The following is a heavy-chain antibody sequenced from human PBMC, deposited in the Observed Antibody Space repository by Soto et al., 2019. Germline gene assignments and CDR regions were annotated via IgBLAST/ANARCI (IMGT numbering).Heavy chain of an antibody. Sequence: PXGSLRLSCAASGFTFSSYSMNWVRQAPGKGLDWVSSISSSSSYIYYADSVKGRFTISRDNAKNSLYLQMNSLRAEDTAVYYCAREEVVVAATLYYGMDVWGQGTTVTVSS. D-gene: IGHD2-15*01. CDR1: GFTFSSYS. V-gene: IGHV3-21*01. CDR3: AREEVVVAATLYYGMDV. J-gene: IGHJ6*02. CDR2: ISSSSSYI.